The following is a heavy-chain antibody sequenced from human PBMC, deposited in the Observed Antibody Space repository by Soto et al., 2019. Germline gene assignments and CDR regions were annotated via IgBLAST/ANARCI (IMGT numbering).Heavy chain of an antibody. CDR3: ARAYSGRLPRRADYYYAMDV. CDR2: LGAADDP. V-gene: IGHV3-13*05. J-gene: IGHJ6*02. Sequence: GGSLRLSCAASAFTLSAYDMHWVRQPNGKCLEWVSALGAADDPYYLGSVKGRFTISRENAKNSLYLQMNNLRAGDTAVYYCARAYSGRLPRRADYYYAMDVWGQGXTVTVSS. CDR1: AFTLSAYD. D-gene: IGHD2-15*01.